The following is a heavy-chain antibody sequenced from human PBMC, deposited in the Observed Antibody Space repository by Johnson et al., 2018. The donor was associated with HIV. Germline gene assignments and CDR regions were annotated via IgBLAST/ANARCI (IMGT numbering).Heavy chain of an antibody. CDR3: ARGRTRLRNDAFDI. Sequence: QVQLVESGGGLVQPGGSLRLSCAASGFTFSDYYMSWIRQAPGKGLEWVSYISSSGSTIYYADPVTGRFTISSDNAKNALYLQMNSLRAEDTAVYYCARGRTRLRNDAFDIWGQGTMVTVSS. CDR1: GFTFSDYY. J-gene: IGHJ3*02. CDR2: ISSSGSTI. D-gene: IGHD4-17*01. V-gene: IGHV3-11*01.